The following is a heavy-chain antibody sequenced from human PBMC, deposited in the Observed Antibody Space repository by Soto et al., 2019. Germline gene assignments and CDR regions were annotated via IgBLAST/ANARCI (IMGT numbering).Heavy chain of an antibody. V-gene: IGHV1-69*13. CDR3: ARDSTYDFWSGYYPPYYYYGMDV. D-gene: IGHD3-3*01. Sequence: SVKVSCKASGGTFSSYAISWVRQAPGQGLEWMGGIIPIFGTANYAQKFQGRVTITADESTSTAYMELSSLRSEDTAVYYCARDSTYDFWSGYYPPYYYYGMDVWGQGTTVTVSS. CDR1: GGTFSSYA. J-gene: IGHJ6*02. CDR2: IIPIFGTA.